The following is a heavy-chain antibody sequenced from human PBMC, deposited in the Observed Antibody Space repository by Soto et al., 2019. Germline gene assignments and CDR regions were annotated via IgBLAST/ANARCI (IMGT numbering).Heavy chain of an antibody. D-gene: IGHD3-10*01. CDR1: GFTFGNYG. CDR2: ISGSGGGT. V-gene: IGHV3-23*01. CDR3: AKLYYYGSGRGYFDY. Sequence: GGSLRLSCAASGFTFGNYGMSWVRQAPGKGLEWVSVISGSGGGTYYADSVKGRFTISRDNSKSTPYLQMSSLTAEDTAVYYCAKLYYYGSGRGYFDYWGQGTLVTVSS. J-gene: IGHJ4*02.